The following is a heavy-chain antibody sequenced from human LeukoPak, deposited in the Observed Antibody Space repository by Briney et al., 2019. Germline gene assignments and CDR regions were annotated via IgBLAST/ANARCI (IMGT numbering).Heavy chain of an antibody. CDR1: GGSISSYY. CDR3: ARSPSARPLDY. D-gene: IGHD6-6*01. J-gene: IGHJ4*02. Sequence: SETLSLTCTVSGGSISSYYWSWIRQPPGKGLEWIGYIYYSGSTNYNPSLKSRATISVDTSKNQFSLKLSSVTAADTAVYYCARSPSARPLDYWGQGTLVTVSS. CDR2: IYYSGST. V-gene: IGHV4-59*01.